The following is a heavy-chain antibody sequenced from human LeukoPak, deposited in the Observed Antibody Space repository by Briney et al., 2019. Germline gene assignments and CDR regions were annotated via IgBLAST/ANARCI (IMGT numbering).Heavy chain of an antibody. CDR3: ARNGIAVAGRGFDP. CDR1: GGSISSSSYY. V-gene: IGHV4-39*07. J-gene: IGHJ5*02. D-gene: IGHD6-19*01. CDR2: IYYSGST. Sequence: SETLSLTCTVSGGSISSSSYYWGWIRQPPGKGLEWIGSIYYSGSTYYNPSLKSRVTISVDKSKNQFSLKLSSVTAADTAVYYCARNGIAVAGRGFDPWGQGTLVTVSS.